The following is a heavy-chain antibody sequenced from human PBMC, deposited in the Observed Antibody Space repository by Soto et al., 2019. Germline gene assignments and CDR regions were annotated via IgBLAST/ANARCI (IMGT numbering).Heavy chain of an antibody. D-gene: IGHD3-22*01. CDR3: ARMPYDSSGYYYVGLDY. V-gene: IGHV3-33*01. CDR1: GFTFSSYG. J-gene: IGHJ4*02. CDR2: IWYDGSNK. Sequence: GGSLRLSCAASGFTFSSYGMHWVRQAPGKGLEWVAVIWYDGSNKYYADSVKGRFTISRDNSKNTLYLQMNSLRAEDTAVYYCARMPYDSSGYYYVGLDYWGQGTLVTVSS.